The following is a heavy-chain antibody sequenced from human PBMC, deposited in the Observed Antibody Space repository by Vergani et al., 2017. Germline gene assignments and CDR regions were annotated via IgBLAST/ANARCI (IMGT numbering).Heavy chain of an antibody. CDR1: GFTFSHYS. CDR3: ARDVGNYYGSGTYWGDYYGMDV. J-gene: IGHJ6*02. CDR2: ISGSGHTK. D-gene: IGHD3-10*01. V-gene: IGHV3-21*05. Sequence: EVQMVESGGGLVKPGGSLRLSCVASGFTFSHYSMNWVRQAPGKGLEWISYISGSGHTKYYADSVKGRFAISRDNAKNSLYLQMNNLRVEDTAVYYCARDVGNYYGSGTYWGDYYGMDVWGQGTTVTVSS.